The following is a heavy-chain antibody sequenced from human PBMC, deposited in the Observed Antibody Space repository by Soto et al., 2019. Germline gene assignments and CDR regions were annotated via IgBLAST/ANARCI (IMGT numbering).Heavy chain of an antibody. Sequence: SETLSLTWTVSGGSISSYYWSWIRQPPGKGLEWIGEINHSGSTNYNPSLKSRVTISVDTSKNQFSLKLSSVTAADTAVYYRARGRYDYVWGSYRHINWFDPWGQGTLVTVSS. J-gene: IGHJ5*02. CDR1: GGSISSYY. V-gene: IGHV4-34*01. CDR2: INHSGST. D-gene: IGHD3-16*02. CDR3: ARGRYDYVWGSYRHINWFDP.